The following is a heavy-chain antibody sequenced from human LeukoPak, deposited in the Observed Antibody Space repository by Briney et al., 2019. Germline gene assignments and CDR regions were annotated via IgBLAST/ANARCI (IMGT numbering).Heavy chain of an antibody. V-gene: IGHV1-2*02. CDR2: INPNSGGT. CDR1: GYTFTGYY. CDR3: ARAGGSGSGYSSGWYYDY. Sequence: ASVKVSCKASGYTFTGYYMHWVRQAPGQGLEWMGWINPNSGGTNYAQKFQGRVTMTRDTSISTAYMELSRLRSDDTAVYYCARAGGSGSGYSSGWYYDYWGQGTLVTVSS. D-gene: IGHD6-19*01. J-gene: IGHJ4*02.